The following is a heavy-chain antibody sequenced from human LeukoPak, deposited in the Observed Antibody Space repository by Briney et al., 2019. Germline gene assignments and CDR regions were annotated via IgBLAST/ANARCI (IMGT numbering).Heavy chain of an antibody. Sequence: GGSLRLSCAASGFTFSSYWMHWVRQAPGKGLVWVSRINSDGSGTSYADSVKGRFTISRDNAKNTLYLQMNTLRAEDTAVYYCARPPYYYGSGSYYFHYYYYMDVWGKGTTVTVSS. CDR1: GFTFSSYW. J-gene: IGHJ6*03. CDR2: INSDGSGT. D-gene: IGHD3-10*01. V-gene: IGHV3-74*01. CDR3: ARPPYYYGSGSYYFHYYYYMDV.